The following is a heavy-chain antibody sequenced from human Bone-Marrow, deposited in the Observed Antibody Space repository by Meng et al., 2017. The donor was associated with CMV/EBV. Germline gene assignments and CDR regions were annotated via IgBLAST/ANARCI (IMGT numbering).Heavy chain of an antibody. Sequence: GSLRLSCAASGFTFSSYWMSWVRQAPGKGLEWVANIKQDGSEKYYVDSVKGRFTISRDNAKNSLYLQMNSLRAEDTAVYYCARDNPELFYDAFDIWGQGTMVTVSS. CDR1: GFTFSSYW. V-gene: IGHV3-7*01. D-gene: IGHD1-26*01. J-gene: IGHJ3*02. CDR3: ARDNPELFYDAFDI. CDR2: IKQDGSEK.